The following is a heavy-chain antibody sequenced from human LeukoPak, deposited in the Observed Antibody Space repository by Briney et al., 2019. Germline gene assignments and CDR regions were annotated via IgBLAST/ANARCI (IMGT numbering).Heavy chain of an antibody. CDR1: GYTFTGYY. V-gene: IGHV1-2*02. D-gene: IGHD3-22*01. CDR3: ARVFYYDSSGDFDY. J-gene: IGHJ4*02. Sequence: ASVKVSCKASGYTFTGYYMHWVRQAPGQGLEWMGWINPNSGGTNYAQKFQGRVTMTRDTSISTAYMELSRLRSDDTAVYYCARVFYYDSSGDFDYWGQGTLVTVSS. CDR2: INPNSGGT.